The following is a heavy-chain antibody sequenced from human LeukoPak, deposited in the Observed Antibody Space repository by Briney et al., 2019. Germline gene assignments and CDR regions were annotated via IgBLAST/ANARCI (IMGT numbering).Heavy chain of an antibody. V-gene: IGHV3-23*01. CDR2: ISGSGGST. J-gene: IGHJ3*02. CDR3: AKEWIFGVVMAGFDAFDI. Sequence: PGGSLRLSCAASGFTFSSYAMSWVRQAPGKGLEWVSAISGSGGSTYYADSVKGRFTISRDNSKNTLYLQMNSLRAEDTAVYYCAKEWIFGVVMAGFDAFDIWGQGTMVTVSS. CDR1: GFTFSSYA. D-gene: IGHD3-3*01.